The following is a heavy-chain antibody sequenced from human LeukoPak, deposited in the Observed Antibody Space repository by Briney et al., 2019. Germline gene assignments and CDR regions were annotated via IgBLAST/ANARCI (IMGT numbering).Heavy chain of an antibody. J-gene: IGHJ4*02. CDR1: GFTVSSNY. CDR2: IYSGGST. V-gene: IGHV3-53*01. CDR3: ARGTYYYDSSGYYPPDY. D-gene: IGHD3-22*01. Sequence: GGSLRLSCAASGFTVSSNYMSWVRQAPGKGLEWVSVIYSGGSTYYADSVKGRFTISRDNSKNTLYLQMNSLRAEDTAVYYCARGTYYYDSSGYYPPDYWGQGTLVIVSS.